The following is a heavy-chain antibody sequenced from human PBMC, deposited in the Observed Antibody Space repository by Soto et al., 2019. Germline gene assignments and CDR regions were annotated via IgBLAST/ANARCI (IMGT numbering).Heavy chain of an antibody. D-gene: IGHD4-17*01. Sequence: QVQLVQSGAEVKKPGSSVKVSCKASGGTFSSYTINWVRQAPGQGLEWVGRIIPILGIAKNAQKFQGRVTXXADKSRSTAYMELSSLRSEDTAVYYCAAEYGANSAWGQGTLVTVSS. CDR1: GGTFSSYT. CDR3: AAEYGANSA. V-gene: IGHV1-69*02. J-gene: IGHJ4*02. CDR2: IIPILGIA.